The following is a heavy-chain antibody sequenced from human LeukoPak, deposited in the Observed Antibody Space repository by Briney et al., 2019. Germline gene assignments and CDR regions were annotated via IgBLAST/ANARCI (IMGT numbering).Heavy chain of an antibody. CDR2: PYYRSNWSN. Sequence: SQTLSLTCAISGDSVSSIRVAWNWIRQSPSRGLEWLGRPYYRSNWSNTYAVCVNSRITIEPHTSQKQFSLQLGSVTPQDTAVYYCARSRGGNEAFDVWGQGTMVTVSS. CDR1: GDSVSSIRVA. CDR3: ARSRGGNEAFDV. D-gene: IGHD2-15*01. J-gene: IGHJ3*01. V-gene: IGHV6-1*01.